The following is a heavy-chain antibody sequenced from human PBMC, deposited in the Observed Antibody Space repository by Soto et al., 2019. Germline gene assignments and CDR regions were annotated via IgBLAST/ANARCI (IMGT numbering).Heavy chain of an antibody. V-gene: IGHV4-59*01. CDR3: ARGATGYSSGWYSPQNYSGMDV. J-gene: IGHJ6*02. D-gene: IGHD6-19*01. CDR2: IYYSGST. CDR1: GGSISSYY. Sequence: PSETLSLTCTVSGGSISSYYWSWIRQPPGKGLEWIGYIYYSGSTNYNPSLKSRVTISVDTSKNQFSLKLSSVTAADTAVYYCARGATGYSSGWYSPQNYSGMDVWGQGTTVTAP.